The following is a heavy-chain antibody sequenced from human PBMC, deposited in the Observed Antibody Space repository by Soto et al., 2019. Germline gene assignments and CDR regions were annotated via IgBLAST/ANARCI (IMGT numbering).Heavy chain of an antibody. J-gene: IGHJ4*02. V-gene: IGHV4-34*01. CDR3: AGWAVGIMIFGVPKDY. Sequence: KSSETLSLTCVVSGGSVRGHFWSWIRQPPGKGLEWIGEINHSGSTNYNPSLKSRVTISVDTSKNQFSLRLSSVTAADTAVYYCAGWAVGIMIFGVPKDYWGQGALVTVS. CDR1: GGSVRGHF. D-gene: IGHD3-3*01. CDR2: INHSGST.